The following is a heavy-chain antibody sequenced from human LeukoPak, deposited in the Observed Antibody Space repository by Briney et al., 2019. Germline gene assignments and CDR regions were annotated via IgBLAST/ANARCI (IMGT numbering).Heavy chain of an antibody. V-gene: IGHV3-30*03. Sequence: PGGSLRLSCAASGFTFSSYGMHWVRQAPGKGLEWVAVISYDGSNKYYADSVKGRFTISRDNSKNTLYLQMNSLRAEDTAVYYCARADGSGSYYNSWFDPWGQGTLVTVSS. J-gene: IGHJ5*02. CDR1: GFTFSSYG. D-gene: IGHD3-10*01. CDR2: ISYDGSNK. CDR3: ARADGSGSYYNSWFDP.